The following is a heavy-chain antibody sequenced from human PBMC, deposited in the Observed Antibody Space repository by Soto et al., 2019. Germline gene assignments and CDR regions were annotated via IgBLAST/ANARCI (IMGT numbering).Heavy chain of an antibody. CDR1: GYTFTEYY. CDR3: ARGGGYDR. D-gene: IGHD2-15*01. V-gene: IGHV1-2*02. CDR2: INPDSGDT. J-gene: IGHJ5*02. Sequence: ASVKVSCKASGYTFTEYYIHWVRQAPGQGLEWMGWINPDSGDTNYAQKFQGRVTVTRDTSFSAVYMELRRLRSDDTAVYYCARGGGYDRWGQGTLVTVSS.